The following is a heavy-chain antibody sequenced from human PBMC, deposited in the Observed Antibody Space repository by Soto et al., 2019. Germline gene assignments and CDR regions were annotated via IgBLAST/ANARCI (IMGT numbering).Heavy chain of an antibody. D-gene: IGHD2-15*01. J-gene: IGHJ4*01. CDR2: IYHSGST. Sequence: PSETLSLTCTVSGGSISSGSYYWNWIRQHPGKGLEWIGYIYHSGSTYYNPSLKSRVTISVDTPKNQFSLSLDSVAAADTAVDFCARAHAPTLPFDYWGQGTLVTVSS. CDR1: GGSISSGSYY. CDR3: ARAHAPTLPFDY. V-gene: IGHV4-61*01.